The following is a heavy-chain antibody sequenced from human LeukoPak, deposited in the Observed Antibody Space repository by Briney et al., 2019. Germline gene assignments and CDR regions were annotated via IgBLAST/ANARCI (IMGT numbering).Heavy chain of an antibody. V-gene: IGHV1-18*01. D-gene: IGHD1-26*01. CDR1: GYTFTSYG. CDR2: ISAYNGNT. Sequence: GASVKVSCKASGYTFTSYGISWVRQAPGQGLEWMGWISAYNGNTNYAQKLQGRVTMTTDTSTSTAYMELRSLRSDDTAVYYCARWLPGSYFRSGAFDIWGQGTMVTVSS. CDR3: ARWLPGSYFRSGAFDI. J-gene: IGHJ3*02.